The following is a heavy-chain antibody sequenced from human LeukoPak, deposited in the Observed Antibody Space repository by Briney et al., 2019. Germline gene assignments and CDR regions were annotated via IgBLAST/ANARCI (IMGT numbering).Heavy chain of an antibody. CDR3: AKVSREYSSSSGFVDY. CDR2: ISGSGGST. D-gene: IGHD6-6*01. V-gene: IGHV3-23*01. Sequence: GGSLRLSCAASGFTFSSYGMSWVRQAPGKGLEWVSAISGSGGSTYYADSVKGRFTISRDNSKNTLYLQMNSLRAEDTAVYYCAKVSREYSSSSGFVDYWGQGTLVTVSS. CDR1: GFTFSSYG. J-gene: IGHJ4*02.